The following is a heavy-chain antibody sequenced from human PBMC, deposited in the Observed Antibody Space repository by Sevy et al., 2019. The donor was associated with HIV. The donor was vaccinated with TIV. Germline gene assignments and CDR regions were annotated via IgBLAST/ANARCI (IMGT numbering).Heavy chain of an antibody. CDR3: ARFTFLYYIDY. Sequence: ASVKVSCKTSGYPFTNYGFTWVRQAPGQGLEWMGWMSTYNGNTNYAQKYQGRVTMTTDTSTNTVYMELGSLRSDDTAIYYCARFTFLYYIDYWGQGTLVTVSS. CDR2: MSTYNGNT. J-gene: IGHJ4*02. V-gene: IGHV1-18*01. D-gene: IGHD3-22*01. CDR1: GYPFTNYG.